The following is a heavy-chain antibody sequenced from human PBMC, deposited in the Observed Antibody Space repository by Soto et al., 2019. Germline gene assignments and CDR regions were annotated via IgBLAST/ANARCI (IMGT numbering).Heavy chain of an antibody. CDR1: GGSISSYY. J-gene: IGHJ3*02. D-gene: IGHD3-9*01. CDR3: ARGWMGLVIGNAFDI. CDR2: IYYSGST. V-gene: IGHV4-59*01. Sequence: QVQLQASGPGLVKPSETLSLTCTVSGGSISSYYWSWIRQPPGKGLEWIGYIYYSGSTNYNPSLKRRVTISVDTSKNQFTLKQSSVTAADTAVYYCARGWMGLVIGNAFDIWGQGAMITVSS.